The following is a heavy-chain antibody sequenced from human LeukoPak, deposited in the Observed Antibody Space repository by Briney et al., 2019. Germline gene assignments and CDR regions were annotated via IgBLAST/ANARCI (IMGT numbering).Heavy chain of an antibody. Sequence: SGTLSLTCAVSGGSISSSNWWSWVRQPPGKGLEWIGEIYHSGSTNYNPSLKSRVTISLDKSKNQFSLKLSSVTAADTAVYYCARAFYDDYSNWFDPWGQGTLVTVSS. V-gene: IGHV4-4*02. CDR2: IYHSGST. J-gene: IGHJ5*02. CDR3: ARAFYDDYSNWFDP. CDR1: GGSISSSNW. D-gene: IGHD4-17*01.